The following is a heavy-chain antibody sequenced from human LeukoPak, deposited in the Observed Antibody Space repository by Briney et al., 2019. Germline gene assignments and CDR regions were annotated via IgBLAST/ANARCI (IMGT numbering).Heavy chain of an antibody. CDR3: ASHSIAVAGRFDY. V-gene: IGHV1-18*01. CDR2: ISAYNGNT. D-gene: IGHD6-19*01. Sequence: ASVKVSCKASGYTFTSYGISWVRQAPGQGLEWMGWISAYNGNTNYAQKFQGRVTITADKSTSTAYMELSSLRSEDTAVYYCASHSIAVAGRFDYWGQGTLVTVSS. CDR1: GYTFTSYG. J-gene: IGHJ4*02.